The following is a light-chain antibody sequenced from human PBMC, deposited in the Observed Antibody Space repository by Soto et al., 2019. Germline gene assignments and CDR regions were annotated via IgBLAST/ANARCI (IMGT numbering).Light chain of an antibody. V-gene: IGKV3-20*01. J-gene: IGKJ1*01. CDR2: GAS. CDR3: QQYSRAPLT. CDR1: QSVSSSY. Sequence: EIVLTQSPGTLSLSPGDRATLSCRASQSVSSSYLAWYQQKPGQAPRLLIYGASSRATGIPDRFSGSGDGTDFTLTISRLEPEDFAVYYCQQYSRAPLTFGQGTKVEIK.